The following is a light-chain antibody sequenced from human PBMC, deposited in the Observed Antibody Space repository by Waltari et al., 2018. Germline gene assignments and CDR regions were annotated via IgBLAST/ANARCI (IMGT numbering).Light chain of an antibody. V-gene: IGLV3-21*01. J-gene: IGLJ2*01. Sequence: SYVLTQPTSGSVAPGKAARITCGGNSIGSRSVHWYQQKPGQAPVLVIYYDSDRPAGIPERISGSKSGNTATLTISRVEAGDEAAYYCQLWESGSDRVVFGGGTKLTVL. CDR3: QLWESGSDRVV. CDR2: YDS. CDR1: SIGSRS.